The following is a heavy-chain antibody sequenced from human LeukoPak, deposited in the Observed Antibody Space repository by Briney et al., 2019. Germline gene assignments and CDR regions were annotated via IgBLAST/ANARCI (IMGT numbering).Heavy chain of an antibody. CDR3: ARALGGSYYTSWYFGY. Sequence: PSETLSLTCTVSGSSISSYYWSWIRQPPGKGLEWIGYIYYSGSSNYNPSLKSRVTISVDTSKNQFSLKLSSVSAEDTAVYYCARALGGSYYTSWYFGYWGQGTLVTVSS. CDR1: GSSISSYY. V-gene: IGHV4-59*01. D-gene: IGHD1-26*01. J-gene: IGHJ4*02. CDR2: IYYSGSS.